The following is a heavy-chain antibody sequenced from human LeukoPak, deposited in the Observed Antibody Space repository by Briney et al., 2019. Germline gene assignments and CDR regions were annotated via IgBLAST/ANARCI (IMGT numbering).Heavy chain of an antibody. CDR2: IRSKAYGGTT. J-gene: IGHJ4*02. CDR1: GFTFGDYA. CDR3: TISGLTMVRGVIRNFDY. V-gene: IGHV3-49*04. Sequence: GGSLRLSCTASGFTFGDYAMSWVRQAPGKGLEWVGFIRSKAYGGTTEYAASVKGRFTISRDDSKSIAYLQMNSLKTEDTAVYYCTISGLTMVRGVIRNFDYWGQGTLVTVSS. D-gene: IGHD3-10*01.